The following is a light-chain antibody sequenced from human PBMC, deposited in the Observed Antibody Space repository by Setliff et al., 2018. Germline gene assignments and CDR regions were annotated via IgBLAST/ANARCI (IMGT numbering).Light chain of an antibody. V-gene: IGLV2-14*01. CDR2: DVS. CDR3: CSYTGTSTPDV. Sequence: QSALAQPASVSGSPGQSIAVSRTGSGSDVGAYKFVSWYQQRPGKAPGLMIYDVSNRPSGVSDRFSGSKSGNTASLTISGLQAEDEADYYCCSYTGTSTPDVFGTGTKGTV. CDR1: GSDVGAYKF. J-gene: IGLJ1*01.